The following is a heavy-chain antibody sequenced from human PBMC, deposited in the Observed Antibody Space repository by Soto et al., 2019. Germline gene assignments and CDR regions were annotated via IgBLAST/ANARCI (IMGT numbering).Heavy chain of an antibody. J-gene: IGHJ6*02. CDR2: INPNRGGT. V-gene: IGHV1-2*04. D-gene: IGHD5-12*01. CDR1: GYTFTGYY. CDR3: ARDGQYSGYDEYYYYYGMDV. Sequence: QVQLVQSGAEVKKPGASVKVSCKASGYTFTGYYMHWVRQAPGQGLEWMGWINPNRGGTNYAQKFQAWVTKTRDTSISTAYMELSRLRSDDTAVYYCARDGQYSGYDEYYYYYGMDVWGQGTTVTVSS.